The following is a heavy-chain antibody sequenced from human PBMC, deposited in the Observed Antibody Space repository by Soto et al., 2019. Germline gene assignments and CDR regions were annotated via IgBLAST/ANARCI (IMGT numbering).Heavy chain of an antibody. D-gene: IGHD3-10*01. V-gene: IGHV3-15*01. J-gene: IGHJ4*02. Sequence: PGGSLRLSCAASGFTFSNAWMSWVRQAPGKGLEWVGRIKSKTDGGTTDYAAPVKGRFTISRDDSKNTLYLQMNSLKTEDTAVYYCTTDLGITMVRGVITDYFDYWGQGTLVTVSS. CDR3: TTDLGITMVRGVITDYFDY. CDR1: GFTFSNAW. CDR2: IKSKTDGGTT.